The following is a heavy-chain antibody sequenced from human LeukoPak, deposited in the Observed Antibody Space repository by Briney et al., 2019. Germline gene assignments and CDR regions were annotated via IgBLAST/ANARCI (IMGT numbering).Heavy chain of an antibody. CDR2: IYPGDSDT. CDR1: GYSFTSYW. Sequence: KGGESLKISCKGSGYSFTSYWIGWVRQMPGKGLEWMGIIYPGDSDTRYSPSFQGQATISADKSISTAYLQWSSLKASDTAMYYCASASRSSEHYFDYWGQGTLVTVSS. J-gene: IGHJ4*02. V-gene: IGHV5-51*01. CDR3: ASASRSSEHYFDY.